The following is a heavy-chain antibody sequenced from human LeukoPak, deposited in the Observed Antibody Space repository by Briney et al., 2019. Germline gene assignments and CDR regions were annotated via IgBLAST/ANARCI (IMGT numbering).Heavy chain of an antibody. Sequence: GGSLRLSCAASGFTFSSYSMNWVRQAPGKGLEWVSSISSSSSYIYYADSVKGRFTISRDNSKNTLYLQMNSLRAEDTAVYYCAKDSFHVGDIDYWGQGTLVTVSS. CDR1: GFTFSSYS. J-gene: IGHJ4*02. CDR3: AKDSFHVGDIDY. CDR2: ISSSSSYI. V-gene: IGHV3-21*04. D-gene: IGHD3-10*01.